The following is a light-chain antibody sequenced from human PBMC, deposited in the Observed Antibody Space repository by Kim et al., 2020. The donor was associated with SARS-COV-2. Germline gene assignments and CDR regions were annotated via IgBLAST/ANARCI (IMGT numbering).Light chain of an antibody. CDR2: AAS. CDR1: QSISTY. V-gene: IGKV1-39*01. Sequence: DIQMTQSPSSLDASVGDRVTIACRASQSISTYLNWYQQKPGKAPKLLIYAASSLQSGVPSRFSGSGSGTDFTLTISSLQPEDFATYYCQQSQTTPLLTFGGGTKVDIK. J-gene: IGKJ4*01. CDR3: QQSQTTPLLT.